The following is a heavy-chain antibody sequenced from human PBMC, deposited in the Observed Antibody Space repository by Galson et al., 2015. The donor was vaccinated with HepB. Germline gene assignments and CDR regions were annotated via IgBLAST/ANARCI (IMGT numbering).Heavy chain of an antibody. J-gene: IGHJ4*02. CDR2: IGAYNGNT. Sequence: SVKVSCKASGYTFTSYGISWVRQAPGQGLEWMGWIGAYNGNTNYAQKLQGRVTMTTDTSTSTAYMELRSLRSDDTAVYYCARDLLEKGTSGSYGVLWDYWGQGTLVTVSS. D-gene: IGHD1-26*01. CDR3: ARDLLEKGTSGSYGVLWDY. CDR1: GYTFTSYG. V-gene: IGHV1-18*04.